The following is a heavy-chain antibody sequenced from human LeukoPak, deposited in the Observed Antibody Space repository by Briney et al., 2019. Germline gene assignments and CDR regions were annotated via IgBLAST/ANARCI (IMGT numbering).Heavy chain of an antibody. D-gene: IGHD3-22*01. CDR2: IYYSGST. CDR3: ASLTYYYDSSEVDY. J-gene: IGHJ4*02. Sequence: SETLSLTCTVSGGSISSSSYYWGWIRQPPGTGLEWIGSIYYSGSTYYNPSLKGRVTISVDTSKNQFSLKLSSVTAADTAVYYCASLTYYYDSSEVDYWGQGTLVTVSS. CDR1: GGSISSSSYY. V-gene: IGHV4-39*01.